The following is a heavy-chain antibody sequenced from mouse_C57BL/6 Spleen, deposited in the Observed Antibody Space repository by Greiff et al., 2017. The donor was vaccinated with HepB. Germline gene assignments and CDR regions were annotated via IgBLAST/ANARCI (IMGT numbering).Heavy chain of an antibody. CDR1: GYTFTDYY. J-gene: IGHJ4*01. V-gene: IGHV1-26*01. CDR2: INPNNGGT. Sequence: EVQLQQSGPELVKPGASVKISCKASGYTFTDYYMNWVKQSHGKSLEWIGDINPNNGGTSYNQKFKGKATLTVDKSSSTAYMELRSLTSEDSAVYYCAREDYAYYAMDYWGQGTSVTVSS. D-gene: IGHD1-1*02. CDR3: AREDYAYYAMDY.